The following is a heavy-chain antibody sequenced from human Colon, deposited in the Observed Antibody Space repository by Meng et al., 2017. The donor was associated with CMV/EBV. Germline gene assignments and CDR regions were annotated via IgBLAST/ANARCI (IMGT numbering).Heavy chain of an antibody. Sequence: SETLSLTCTVSGGSISSSSYYWGWIRQPPGKGLEWIGSIYYSGSTYYNPSLKSRVTISVDTSKNQFSLKLSSVTAADTAVYYCARCGFCTNGACYDGWFDPWGQGTLVTVSS. D-gene: IGHD2-8*01. J-gene: IGHJ5*02. CDR3: ARCGFCTNGACYDGWFDP. V-gene: IGHV4-39*01. CDR1: GGSISSSSYY. CDR2: IYYSGST.